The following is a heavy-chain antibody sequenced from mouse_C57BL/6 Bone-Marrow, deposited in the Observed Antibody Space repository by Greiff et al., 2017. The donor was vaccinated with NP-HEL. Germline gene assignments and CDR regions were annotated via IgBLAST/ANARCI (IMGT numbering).Heavy chain of an antibody. CDR2: ISNGGGST. CDR3: AVLGFAY. J-gene: IGHJ3*01. Sequence: EVKLMESGGGLVQPGGSLKLSCAASGFTFSDYYMYWVRQTPEKRLEWVAYISNGGGSTYYPDTVKGRFTISRDNAKNTLYLQMSRLKSEDTAMYYCAVLGFAYWGQGTLVTVSA. V-gene: IGHV5-12*01. D-gene: IGHD2-14*01. CDR1: GFTFSDYY.